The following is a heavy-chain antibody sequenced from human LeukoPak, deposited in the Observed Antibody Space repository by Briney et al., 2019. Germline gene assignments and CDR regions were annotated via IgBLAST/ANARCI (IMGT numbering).Heavy chain of an antibody. V-gene: IGHV3-49*04. CDR2: IRSKPYGGTT. D-gene: IGHD3-22*01. CDR1: GFTFGDYG. J-gene: IGHJ4*02. CDR3: TRGDYYDSSGYYLLFDY. Sequence: GRSLRLSCTASGFTFGDYGMSWVRQAPGEGLEWVGFIRSKPYGGTTEYAASVKGRFTISRDDSESIAYLQMNSLKTEDTAVYYCTRGDYYDSSGYYLLFDYWGQGTLVTVSS.